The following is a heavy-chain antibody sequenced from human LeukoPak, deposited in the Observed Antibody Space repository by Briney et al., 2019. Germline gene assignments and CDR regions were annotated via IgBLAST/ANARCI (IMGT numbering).Heavy chain of an antibody. J-gene: IGHJ3*02. Sequence: PSETLSLTCAVDGGSFSGYYWSWIRQPPGKGREWIGEINHSGSTNYNPSLKSRVTISVDTSKNQFSLKLSSVTAADTAVYYCARGLAVAGTEDAFDIWGQGTMVTVSS. D-gene: IGHD6-19*01. CDR1: GGSFSGYY. CDR2: INHSGST. V-gene: IGHV4-34*01. CDR3: ARGLAVAGTEDAFDI.